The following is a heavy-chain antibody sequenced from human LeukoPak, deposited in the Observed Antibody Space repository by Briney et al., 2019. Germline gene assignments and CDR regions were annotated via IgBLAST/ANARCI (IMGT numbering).Heavy chain of an antibody. CDR1: GYTLTELS. Sequence: ASVKVSCKVSGYTLTELSRHWVRQAPGQGLEWMGGIIPIFGTANYAQKFQGRVTITADESTSTAYMELSSLRSEDTAVYYCARFGAPYYYDSSGYNVYFDYWGQGTLVTVSS. J-gene: IGHJ4*02. CDR2: IIPIFGTA. V-gene: IGHV1-69*13. D-gene: IGHD3-22*01. CDR3: ARFGAPYYYDSSGYNVYFDY.